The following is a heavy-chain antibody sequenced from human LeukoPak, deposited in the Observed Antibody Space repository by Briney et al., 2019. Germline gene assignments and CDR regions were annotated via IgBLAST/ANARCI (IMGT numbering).Heavy chain of an antibody. J-gene: IGHJ4*02. D-gene: IGHD3-3*01. CDR1: GGPFSGYY. V-gene: IGHV4-34*01. CDR3: ARGPETYDFWSGYYFDY. Sequence: SETLSLTCAVYGGPFSGYYWSWIRQPPGKGLEWIGEINHSGSTNYNPSLKSRVTISVGTSKNQFSLKLSSVTAADMAVYYCARGPETYDFWSGYYFDYWGQGTLVTVSS. CDR2: INHSGST.